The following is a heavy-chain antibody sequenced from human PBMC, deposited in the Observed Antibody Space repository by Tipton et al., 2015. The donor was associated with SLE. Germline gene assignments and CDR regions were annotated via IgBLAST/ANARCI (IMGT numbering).Heavy chain of an antibody. Sequence: TLSLTCTVSGGSISSGGYYWSWIRQRPGKGLEWIGYIYYSGSTYYNPSLKSRVTISVDTSKNQFSLKLSSVTAADTAVYYCARDCKGPFAFDIWGQGTMVTVSS. CDR1: GGSISSGGYY. CDR3: ARDCKGPFAFDI. J-gene: IGHJ3*02. V-gene: IGHV4-31*03. CDR2: IYYSGST.